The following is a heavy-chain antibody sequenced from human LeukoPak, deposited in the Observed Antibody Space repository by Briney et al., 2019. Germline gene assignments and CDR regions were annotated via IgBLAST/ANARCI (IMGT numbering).Heavy chain of an antibody. Sequence: GGSLRLSCTTSGFTFGDYAMSWVRQAPGKGLEWVGFIRGKAFGETTEYAASVKDRFTISRDDSKSIAYLQMNSLKTEDTAVYYGTRDYYIWVGPLRHWGQGTLVTVSS. V-gene: IGHV3-49*04. D-gene: IGHD3-22*01. J-gene: IGHJ1*01. CDR2: IRGKAFGETT. CDR1: GFTFGDYA. CDR3: TRDYYIWVGPLRH.